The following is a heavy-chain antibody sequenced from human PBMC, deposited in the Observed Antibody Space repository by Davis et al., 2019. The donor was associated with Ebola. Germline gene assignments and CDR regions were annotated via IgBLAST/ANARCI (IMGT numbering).Heavy chain of an antibody. Sequence: ASVKVSCKASGYTFTSYDINWVRQATGQGLEWMGWMNPNSGNTCYAQKFQGRVTMTRNTSISTAYMELSSLRSEDTAVYYCARQGYDILTGYYPFDYWGQGTLVTVSS. J-gene: IGHJ4*02. CDR3: ARQGYDILTGYYPFDY. CDR1: GYTFTSYD. V-gene: IGHV1-8*01. D-gene: IGHD3-9*01. CDR2: MNPNSGNT.